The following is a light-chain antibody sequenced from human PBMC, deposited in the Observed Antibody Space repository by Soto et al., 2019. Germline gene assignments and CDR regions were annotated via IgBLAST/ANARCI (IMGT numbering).Light chain of an antibody. CDR3: SSYTSSSSWV. CDR2: SVN. CDR1: SSDIGTYNY. Sequence: QSALTQPASVSGSPGQSITISCTGSSSDIGTYNYVTWYQQHPGQAPKLIIYSVNSRPSRTPSRFSGSKSGDTAFLTISGLQAEDEADYYCSSYTSSSSWVFGGGTKLTVL. V-gene: IGLV2-14*01. J-gene: IGLJ3*02.